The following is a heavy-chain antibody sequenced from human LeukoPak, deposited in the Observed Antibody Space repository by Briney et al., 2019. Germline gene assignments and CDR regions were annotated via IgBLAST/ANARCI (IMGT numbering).Heavy chain of an antibody. CDR2: ISWNSGSI. CDR3: AKDQDYYYYYGMDV. J-gene: IGHJ6*02. V-gene: IGHV3-9*01. CDR1: GFTFDGYA. Sequence: QAGGSLRLSCAASGFTFDGYAMHWVRQAPGKGLEWVSGISWNSGSIGYADSVKGRFTISRDNAKNSLYLQMNSLRAEDTALYYCAKDQDYYYYYGMDVWGQGTTVTVSS.